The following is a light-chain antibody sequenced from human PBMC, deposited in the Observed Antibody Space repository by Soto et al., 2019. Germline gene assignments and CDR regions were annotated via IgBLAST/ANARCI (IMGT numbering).Light chain of an antibody. J-gene: IGLJ2*01. CDR2: ENN. V-gene: IGLV1-51*02. CDR3: GTWDSSLSAVV. CDR1: SSNIGNNY. Sequence: QSVLTQPPSVSAAPGQKVTISCSGSSSNIGNNYVSWYQQLPGTAPKLLIYENNKRPSGIPDRFSGSKSGTSATLGITGLLTGDEADYYCGTWDSSLSAVVIGGGTKVTVL.